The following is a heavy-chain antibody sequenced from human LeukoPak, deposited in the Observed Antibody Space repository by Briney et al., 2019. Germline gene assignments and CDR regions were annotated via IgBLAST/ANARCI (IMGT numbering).Heavy chain of an antibody. CDR2: IHHSGST. J-gene: IGHJ4*02. D-gene: IGHD2-2*01. V-gene: IGHV4-34*01. CDR3: ARFHPAALNYIDQ. CDR1: VGSFSGYY. Sequence: KSSETLSLTCAVYVGSFSGYYWSWIRQPPGKGLEWIGEIHHSGSTNYNPSLKSRVTISLYTAENQFSLRLDSVTDADTAVYYCARFHPAALNYIDQWGQGTLVTVSS.